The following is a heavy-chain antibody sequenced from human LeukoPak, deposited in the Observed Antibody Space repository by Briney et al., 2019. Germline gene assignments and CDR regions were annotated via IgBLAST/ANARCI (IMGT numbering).Heavy chain of an antibody. J-gene: IGHJ5*02. V-gene: IGHV4-34*01. CDR2: INHSGST. CDR3: ARHFITMVRGIMGDWFDP. Sequence: SETLSLTCAVYGGSFSGYYWSWIRQPPGKGLEWIGEINHSGSTNYNPSLKSRVTISVDTSKNQFSLKLSSVTAADTAVYYCARHFITMVRGIMGDWFDPWGQGTLVTVSS. D-gene: IGHD3-10*01. CDR1: GGSFSGYY.